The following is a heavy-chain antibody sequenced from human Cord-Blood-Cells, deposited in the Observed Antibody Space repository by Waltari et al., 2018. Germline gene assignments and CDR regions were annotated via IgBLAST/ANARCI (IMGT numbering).Heavy chain of an antibody. Sequence: QVQLVESGGGVVQPGRSLRLSCAASGFTFSSSGMHWVRQAPGKGLEWVAVIWYDGSNKYYADSVKGRFTISRDNSKNTLYLQMNSLRAEDTAVYYCARGVRGTLIYFDYWGQGTLVTVSS. CDR3: ARGVRGTLIYFDY. CDR1: GFTFSSSG. V-gene: IGHV3-33*01. J-gene: IGHJ4*02. CDR2: IWYDGSNK. D-gene: IGHD1-1*01.